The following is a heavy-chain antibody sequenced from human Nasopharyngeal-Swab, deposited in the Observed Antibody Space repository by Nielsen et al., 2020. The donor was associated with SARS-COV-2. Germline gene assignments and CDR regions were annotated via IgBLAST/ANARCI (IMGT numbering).Heavy chain of an antibody. CDR1: GGTFSSYA. CDR3: ATVKTYYYDSSGGRGDAFDI. D-gene: IGHD3-22*01. J-gene: IGHJ3*02. Sequence: SMKVSCKASGGTFSSYAISWVRQAPGQGLEWMGGIIPIFGTANYAQKFQGRVTITADKSTSTAYMELSSLRSEDTAVYYCATVKTYYYDSSGGRGDAFDIWGQGTMVTVSS. V-gene: IGHV1-69*06. CDR2: IIPIFGTA.